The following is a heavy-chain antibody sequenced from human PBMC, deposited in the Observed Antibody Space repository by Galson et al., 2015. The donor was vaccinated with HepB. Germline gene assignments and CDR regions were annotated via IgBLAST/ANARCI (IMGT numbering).Heavy chain of an antibody. CDR1: GFIFSDSG. CDR3: AKSPVAAAVPVRLDP. V-gene: IGHV3-30*18. J-gene: IGHJ5*02. CDR2: ISYDGSEK. Sequence: SLRLSCVASGFIFSDSGMHWVRQAPGRGLEWVAVISYDGSEKYYADSVKGRFTISRDNSKNTLYLEVSSLKTEDTALYYCAKSPVAAAVPVRLDPWGQGTLVTVAS. D-gene: IGHD6-13*01.